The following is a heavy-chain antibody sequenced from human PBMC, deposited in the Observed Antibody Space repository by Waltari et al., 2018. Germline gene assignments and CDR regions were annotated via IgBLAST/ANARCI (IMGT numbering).Heavy chain of an antibody. Sequence: EVRLVESGGGLVQPGGSLTLSCAASGFTFSNYGMSWVRQAPGKGLEGVSTRRGSGGTTFYADSVKGRFTMSKDNSKNTLFLQMNSLRFDDTAEYYCAKSTGSYYEVFDYWGRGTLVTVSS. J-gene: IGHJ4*02. CDR2: RRGSGGTT. V-gene: IGHV3-23*04. CDR1: GFTFSNYG. D-gene: IGHD1-26*01. CDR3: AKSTGSYYEVFDY.